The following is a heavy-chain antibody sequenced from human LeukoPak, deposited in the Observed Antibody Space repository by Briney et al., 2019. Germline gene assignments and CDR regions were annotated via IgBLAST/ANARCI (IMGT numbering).Heavy chain of an antibody. J-gene: IGHJ4*02. CDR3: ARGGTGSENDY. D-gene: IGHD3-9*01. CDR2: ITTRSDYT. V-gene: IGHV3-21*01. CDR1: GFTFDSYS. Sequence: GGSLRLSCAASGFTFDSYSMTWVRQAPGKGLEWISSITTRSDYTYYTDSVEGRFTISRDDAKNSLYLQMSSLRVEDTAVYYCARGGTGSENDYWGQGILVTV.